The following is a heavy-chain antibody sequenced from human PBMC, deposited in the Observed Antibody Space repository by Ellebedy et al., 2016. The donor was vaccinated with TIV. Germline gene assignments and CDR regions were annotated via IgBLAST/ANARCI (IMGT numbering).Heavy chain of an antibody. D-gene: IGHD4-23*01. CDR3: ARDLTTVVGFGGYGMDV. CDR2: IYHSGST. V-gene: IGHV4-4*02. Sequence: SETLSLXXAVSGGSISSINWWRWVRQPPGKGLEWIGEIYHSGSTNYNPSLKSRITMSVDKSKNQFSLKVSSVTAADTAVYFCARDLTTVVGFGGYGMDVWGQGTTVTVSS. J-gene: IGHJ6*02. CDR1: GGSISSINW.